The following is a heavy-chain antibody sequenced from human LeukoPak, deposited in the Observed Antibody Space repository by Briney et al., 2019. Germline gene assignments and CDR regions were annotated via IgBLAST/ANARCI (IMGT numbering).Heavy chain of an antibody. D-gene: IGHD5-12*01. J-gene: IGHJ4*02. V-gene: IGHV3-66*01. CDR3: AKEGTITAYNFDY. Sequence: GGSLRLSCAASGFTVSRNYMSWVRQAPGKGLEWVCLIYSGGGTHYADSVKGRFTISRDSSKNTLYLQMNSLRAEDTAVYYCAKEGTITAYNFDYWGQGTLVTVSS. CDR1: GFTVSRNY. CDR2: IYSGGGT.